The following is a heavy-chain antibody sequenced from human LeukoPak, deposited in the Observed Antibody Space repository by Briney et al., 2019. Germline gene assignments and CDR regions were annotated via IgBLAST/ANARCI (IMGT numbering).Heavy chain of an antibody. CDR3: ARGSYGYDY. J-gene: IGHJ4*02. CDR2: INSDGSST. CDR1: GFAFSSYW. Sequence: GGSLRLSCAASGFAFSSYWMHWVRQGPGKGLVWVSRINSDGSSTTYADSVKGRFTISRDNAKNTLYLQMNSLRAEDTAVYYCARGSYGYDYWGQGTLVTVSS. D-gene: IGHD5-18*01. V-gene: IGHV3-74*01.